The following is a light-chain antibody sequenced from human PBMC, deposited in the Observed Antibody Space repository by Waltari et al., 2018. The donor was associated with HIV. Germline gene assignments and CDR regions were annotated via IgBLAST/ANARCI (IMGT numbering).Light chain of an antibody. Sequence: DIQMTQSPSSLSASVGDRVTITCLASQSIISYLNWYQQKPGKAPKLLIYAASTLQSVVPSRFSGSGSGTDFTLTISSLQPEDFATYYCQQSYTTPITFGQGTRLEIK. J-gene: IGKJ5*01. CDR3: QQSYTTPIT. CDR1: QSIISY. CDR2: AAS. V-gene: IGKV1-39*01.